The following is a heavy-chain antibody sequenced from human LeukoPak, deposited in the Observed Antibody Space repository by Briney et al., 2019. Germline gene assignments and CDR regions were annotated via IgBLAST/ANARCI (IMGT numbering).Heavy chain of an antibody. D-gene: IGHD3-10*01. CDR3: AREGYYGSGSPPSLYFDY. Sequence: GGSLRLSCAVSGSIFSSYAMSWVRQAPGKGLEWVSVISGSGGLTYYADSVKGRFTISRDNSRSTLYLQMNSLRPEDTAIYYCAREGYYGSGSPPSLYFDYWGQGTLVTVSS. CDR2: ISGSGGLT. CDR1: GSIFSSYA. V-gene: IGHV3-23*01. J-gene: IGHJ4*02.